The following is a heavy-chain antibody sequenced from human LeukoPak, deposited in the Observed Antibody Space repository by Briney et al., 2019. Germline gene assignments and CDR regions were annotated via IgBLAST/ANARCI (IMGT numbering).Heavy chain of an antibody. CDR2: ISAYNGNT. J-gene: IGHJ3*02. V-gene: IGHV1-18*01. Sequence: ASVKVSCKASGYTFTSYGISWVRQAPGQGLEWMGWISAYNGNTNYAQKLQGRVTMTTDTSTSTVYMELSSLRSEDTAVYYCARDPSIIRVDAFDIWGQGTMVTVSS. CDR3: ARDPSIIRVDAFDI. CDR1: GYTFTSYG.